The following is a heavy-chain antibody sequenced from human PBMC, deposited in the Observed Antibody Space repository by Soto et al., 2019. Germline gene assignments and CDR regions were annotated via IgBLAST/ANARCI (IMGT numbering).Heavy chain of an antibody. V-gene: IGHV3-33*01. CDR3: ARDGVGYYDSSGYSAYFQH. CDR1: GFTFSNYG. CDR2: IWYDGSNK. D-gene: IGHD3-22*01. Sequence: QVQLVESGGGVVQPGRSLRLSCAASGFTFSNYGMHWVRQAPGKGLEWVAVIWYDGSNKYYADSVKGRFTISRDNSKNTLYLQMNSLRAEHTAVYYCARDGVGYYDSSGYSAYFQHWGQGTLVTVSS. J-gene: IGHJ1*01.